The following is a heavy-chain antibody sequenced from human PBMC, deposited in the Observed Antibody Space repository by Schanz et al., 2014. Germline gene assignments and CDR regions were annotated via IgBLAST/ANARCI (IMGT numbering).Heavy chain of an antibody. J-gene: IGHJ3*02. V-gene: IGHV1-18*01. Sequence: QVQLVQSGAEVKKPGASVKVSCKASGYTLSAYSLHWVRQAPGQGPEFMGWISTFRNEDTNSAQRFQGRVTMTTDTSTGTAYMELRSLRSDDTALYDCTRGGYSYALSAFDIWGQGTMVTVSS. D-gene: IGHD5-18*01. CDR2: ISTFRNEDT. CDR1: GYTLSAYS. CDR3: TRGGYSYALSAFDI.